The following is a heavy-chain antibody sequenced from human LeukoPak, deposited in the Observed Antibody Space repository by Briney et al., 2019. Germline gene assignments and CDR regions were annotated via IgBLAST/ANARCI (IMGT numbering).Heavy chain of an antibody. CDR2: IKQDGGEK. J-gene: IGHJ3*02. CDR3: ARVDAGDTLDI. V-gene: IGHV3-7*05. Sequence: PGGSLRLSCAASGFTFSSYWMNWVRQAPGKGLEWVANIKQDGGEKYYVDSVKGRFTISRGNAKNSLYLQMSSLRAEDTAVYYCARVDAGDTLDIWSQGTMVTVSS. D-gene: IGHD3/OR15-3a*01. CDR1: GFTFSSYW.